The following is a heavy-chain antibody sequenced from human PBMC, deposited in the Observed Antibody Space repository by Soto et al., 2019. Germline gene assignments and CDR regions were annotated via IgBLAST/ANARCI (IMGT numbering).Heavy chain of an antibody. CDR1: GASISSGGHN. CDR2: IHYSGSS. CDR3: TSGRDASKTGY. J-gene: IGHJ4*02. Sequence: QVQLQESGPGLVEPSQTLSLTCTVSGASISSGGHNWSWIRQHPGKGLEWIVFIHYSGSSAYNPSLESRVDSSVDTSRNQFSLRLSSVTAADTAVYYCTSGRDASKTGYWGQGTLVTVSS. D-gene: IGHD7-27*01. V-gene: IGHV4-31*03.